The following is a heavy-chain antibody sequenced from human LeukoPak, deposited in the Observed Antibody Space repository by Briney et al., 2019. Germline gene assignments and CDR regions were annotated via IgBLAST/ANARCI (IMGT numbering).Heavy chain of an antibody. CDR2: IKQDGSEK. V-gene: IGHV3-7*01. Sequence: PGGSLRLSCAASGFTFSTYRMSWVRQAPGKGLEWVANIKQDGSEKHYVDSVKGRFTISRDNAKNSLYLQMSSLRAEDTAVYYCARTYYDILTAYNPYFDYWGQGTLVTVSS. CDR1: GFTFSTYR. J-gene: IGHJ4*02. D-gene: IGHD3-9*01. CDR3: ARTYYDILTAYNPYFDY.